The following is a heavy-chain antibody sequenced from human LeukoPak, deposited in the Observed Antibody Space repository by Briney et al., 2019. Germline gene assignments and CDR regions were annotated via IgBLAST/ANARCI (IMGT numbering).Heavy chain of an antibody. CDR3: ARDSGSGDFDY. J-gene: IGHJ4*02. CDR2: ISHSGTT. V-gene: IGHV4-4*07. Sequence: PSETLSLTCTVSGGSIGRYYWSWMRQPAGKGLEWIGRISHSGTTNYNPSLKSRLTMSVDTSKNQFSLRLSSVTAADTAVYYCARDSGSGDFDYWGQGTLVTVSS. D-gene: IGHD3-10*01. CDR1: GGSIGRYY.